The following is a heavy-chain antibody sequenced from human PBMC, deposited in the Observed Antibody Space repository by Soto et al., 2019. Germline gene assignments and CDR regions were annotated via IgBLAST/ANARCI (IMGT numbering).Heavy chain of an antibody. V-gene: IGHV5-10-1*01. D-gene: IGHD6-13*01. CDR3: ASSGYSSSWSDY. CDR2: IDPSDSYT. CDR1: GCSFTSYW. J-gene: IGHJ4*02. Sequence: GESLKISCKGSGCSFTSYWISWVRQMPGKGLEWMGRIDPSDSYTNYSPSFQGHVTISADKSISTAYLQWSSLKASDTAMYYCASSGYSSSWSDYWGQGTLVTVSS.